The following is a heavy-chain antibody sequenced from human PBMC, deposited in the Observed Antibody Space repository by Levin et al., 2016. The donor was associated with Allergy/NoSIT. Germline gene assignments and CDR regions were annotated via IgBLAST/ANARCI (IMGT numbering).Heavy chain of an antibody. Sequence: SETLSLTCAVSGYSISSGYYWGWIRQPPGKGLEWIGSIYHSGSTYYNPSLKSRVTISVDTSKNQFSLKLNSVTAADTAVYYCARGGPGIAVAGLYYYYGMDVWGQGTTVTVSS. V-gene: IGHV4-38-2*01. J-gene: IGHJ6*02. D-gene: IGHD6-19*01. CDR2: IYHSGST. CDR3: ARGGPGIAVAGLYYYYGMDV. CDR1: GYSISSGYY.